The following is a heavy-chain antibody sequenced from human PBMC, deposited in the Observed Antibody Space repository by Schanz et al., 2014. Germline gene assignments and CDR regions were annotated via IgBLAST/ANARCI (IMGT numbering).Heavy chain of an antibody. Sequence: QVQLVQSGGEVKRPGASVNVSCKASGYTFTNYGISWVRQAPGQGLEWMGWISASNANTRYAQKVQGRVTMTTDTSTSTAYMELRNLRSDDTAVYYCAANSAYNSFFFDYWGQGTLVTVSS. V-gene: IGHV1-18*01. CDR3: AANSAYNSFFFDY. J-gene: IGHJ4*02. D-gene: IGHD3-16*01. CDR1: GYTFTNYG. CDR2: ISASNANT.